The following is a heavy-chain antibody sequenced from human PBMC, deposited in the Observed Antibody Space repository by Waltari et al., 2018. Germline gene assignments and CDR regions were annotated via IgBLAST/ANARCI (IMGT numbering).Heavy chain of an antibody. CDR2: IYDSANT. J-gene: IGHJ4*02. CDR1: GDYITNTTYH. D-gene: IGHD2-21*01. V-gene: IGHV4-61*05. Sequence: QLQLQESGPGLVKPSETLSLACTVPGDYITNTTYHWAWVRQSPGTGLEWIGEIYDSANTNYNPSLKSRVTMSLDKSKNHFSLSLTSVTAADSALYYCARAARGDCSRITCLFDSWGQGTLVTVSS. CDR3: ARAARGDCSRITCLFDS.